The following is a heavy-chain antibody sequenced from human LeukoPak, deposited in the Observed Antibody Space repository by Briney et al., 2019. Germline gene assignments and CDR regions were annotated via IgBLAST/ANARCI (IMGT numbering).Heavy chain of an antibody. V-gene: IGHV3-30-3*01. CDR2: ISYDGSNK. CDR3: ARDRGTYGDYGPHYYYYGMDV. D-gene: IGHD4-17*01. CDR1: GFTFSSYA. Sequence: GGSLRLSCAASGFTFSSYAMHWVRQAPGKGLEWVAVISYDGSNKYYADSVKGRFTISRDNSKNTLYPQMNSLRAEDTAVYYCARDRGTYGDYGPHYYYYGMDVWGQGTTVTVSS. J-gene: IGHJ6*02.